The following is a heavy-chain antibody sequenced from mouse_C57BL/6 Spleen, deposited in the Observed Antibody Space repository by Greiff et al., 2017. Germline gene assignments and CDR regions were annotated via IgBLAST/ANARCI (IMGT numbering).Heavy chain of an antibody. Sequence: QVQLKESGPELVKPGASVKISCKASGYAFSSSWMNWVKQRPGKGLEWIGRIYPGDGDTNYNGKFKGKATLTADKSSSTAYMQLSTLTSEDTAVYFCARPGITTVVARWYFGVWGTGTTVTVSS. V-gene: IGHV1-82*01. D-gene: IGHD1-1*01. J-gene: IGHJ1*03. CDR1: GYAFSSSW. CDR3: ARPGITTVVARWYFGV. CDR2: IYPGDGDT.